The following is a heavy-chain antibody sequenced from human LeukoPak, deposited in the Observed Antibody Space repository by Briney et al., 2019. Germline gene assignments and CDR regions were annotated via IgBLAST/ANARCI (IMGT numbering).Heavy chain of an antibody. CDR3: ARELLWFGELAGY. CDR2: IKQDGSEK. D-gene: IGHD3-10*01. Sequence: GGSLRLSCAASGFTFSSYWMSWVRQAPGKGLDWVANIKQDGSEKYYVDSVKGRFTISRDNAKNSLYLQMNSLRAEDTAVYYCARELLWFGELAGYWGQGTLVTVSS. CDR1: GFTFSSYW. V-gene: IGHV3-7*04. J-gene: IGHJ4*02.